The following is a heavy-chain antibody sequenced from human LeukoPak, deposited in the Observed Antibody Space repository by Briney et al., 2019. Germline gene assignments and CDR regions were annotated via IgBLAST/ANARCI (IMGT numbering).Heavy chain of an antibody. J-gene: IGHJ1*01. D-gene: IGHD6-19*01. CDR1: GGSFSGYY. Sequence: SETLSLTCAVYGGSFSGYYWSWIRQPPGKGLEWIGEINHSGSTNYNPSLKSRVTISVDTSKNQFSLKLSSVTAADTAVYYCARSGIAVAGRYFQHLGQGTLVTVSS. V-gene: IGHV4-34*01. CDR3: ARSGIAVAGRYFQH. CDR2: INHSGST.